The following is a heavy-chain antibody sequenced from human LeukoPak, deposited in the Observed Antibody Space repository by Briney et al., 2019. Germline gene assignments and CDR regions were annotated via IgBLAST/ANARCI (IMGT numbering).Heavy chain of an antibody. V-gene: IGHV3-23*01. J-gene: IGHJ6*02. CDR1: GFTFSNYA. CDR3: YGDYEESGVRFYYGMDV. CDR2: ISGSGGST. D-gene: IGHD4-17*01. Sequence: GGSLRLSCAASGFTFSNYAMSWARQAPGKGLEWVSAISGSGGSTYYADSVKGRFTISRDNSKNTLYLQMNSLRAEDTAVYYAYGDYEESGVRFYYGMDVWGQGTTVTVSS.